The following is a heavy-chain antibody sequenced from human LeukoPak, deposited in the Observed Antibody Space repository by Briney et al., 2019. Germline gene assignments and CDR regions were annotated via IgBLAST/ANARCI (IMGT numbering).Heavy chain of an antibody. Sequence: PGGSLRLSCAASGVTLSTYSMKWVRQAPRKGREWVSSISTSSSYIYYADSVKGRFTISRDNARNSLYLQMNSLRAEDTAVYYCARDRDWHSGFDYWGQGTLVTVSS. J-gene: IGHJ4*02. CDR3: ARDRDWHSGFDY. CDR2: ISTSSSYI. CDR1: GVTLSTYS. D-gene: IGHD1-7*01. V-gene: IGHV3-21*01.